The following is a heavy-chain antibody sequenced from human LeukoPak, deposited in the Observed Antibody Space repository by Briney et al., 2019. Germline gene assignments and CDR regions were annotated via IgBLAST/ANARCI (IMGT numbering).Heavy chain of an antibody. Sequence: QAGGSLRLSCAASGFTFSSYAVHWVRQAPGKGLEYVSAISSNGGSTYYANSVKGRFTISRDNSKNTLYLQMGSLRAEDMAVYYCARASHSSGYYPYFDYWGQGTLVTVSS. D-gene: IGHD3-22*01. J-gene: IGHJ4*02. CDR1: GFTFSSYA. CDR2: ISSNGGST. V-gene: IGHV3-64*01. CDR3: ARASHSSGYYPYFDY.